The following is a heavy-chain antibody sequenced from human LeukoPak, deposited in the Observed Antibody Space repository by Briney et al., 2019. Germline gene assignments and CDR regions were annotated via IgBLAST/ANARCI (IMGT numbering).Heavy chain of an antibody. CDR1: GFTFSSYG. CDR3: ANQAAAGTYYYYYMDV. Sequence: GGSLRLSCAASGFTFSSYGMHWVRQAPGKGLEWVAVISYDGSNKYYADSVKGRFTISRDNSKNTLYLQMNSLRAEDTAVYYCANQAAAGTYYYYYMDVWGKGTTVTVSS. D-gene: IGHD6-13*01. V-gene: IGHV3-30*18. J-gene: IGHJ6*03. CDR2: ISYDGSNK.